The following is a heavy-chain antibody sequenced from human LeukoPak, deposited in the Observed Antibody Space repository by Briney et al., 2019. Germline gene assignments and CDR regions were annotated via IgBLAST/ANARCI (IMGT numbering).Heavy chain of an antibody. D-gene: IGHD3-9*01. CDR3: ARSLQYYDILTGYPKRHDAFDI. J-gene: IGHJ3*02. CDR2: IYYSGST. CDR1: GGSLSSGGYY. Sequence: PSQTLSLTCTVSGGSLSSGGYYWSWIREHPGKGLEWIGYIYYSGSTYYNPSLKSRVPISVDTSKNQFSLKLSSVTAADTAVYYCARSLQYYDILTGYPKRHDAFDIWGQGTMVTVSS. V-gene: IGHV4-31*03.